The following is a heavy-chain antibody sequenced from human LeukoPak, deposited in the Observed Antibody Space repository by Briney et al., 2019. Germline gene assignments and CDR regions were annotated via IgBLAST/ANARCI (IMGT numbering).Heavy chain of an antibody. Sequence: TLSLSCTVSGGSISRYYWSWIRQPPRNGLEWNGCIYYSGSTNYNPSLKSRVTISVDTSKNQFSLKLSSVTAADTAVYYCARHDARLRNWYFDLWGRGTLVTVSS. J-gene: IGHJ2*01. D-gene: IGHD6-6*01. CDR3: ARHDARLRNWYFDL. CDR1: GGSISRYY. CDR2: IYYSGST. V-gene: IGHV4-59*08.